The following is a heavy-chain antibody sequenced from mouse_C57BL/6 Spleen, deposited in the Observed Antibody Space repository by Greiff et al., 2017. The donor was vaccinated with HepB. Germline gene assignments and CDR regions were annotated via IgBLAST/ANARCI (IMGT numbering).Heavy chain of an antibody. V-gene: IGHV3-6*01. CDR1: GYSITSGYY. CDR3: ARERWGDY. J-gene: IGHJ4*01. D-gene: IGHD1-1*02. CDR2: ISYDGSN. Sequence: DVKLQESGPGLVKPSQSLSLTCSVTGYSITSGYYWNWIRQFPGNKLEWMGYISYDGSNNYNPSLKNRISITRDTSKNQFFLKLNSVTTEDTATYYCARERWGDYWGQGTSVTVSS.